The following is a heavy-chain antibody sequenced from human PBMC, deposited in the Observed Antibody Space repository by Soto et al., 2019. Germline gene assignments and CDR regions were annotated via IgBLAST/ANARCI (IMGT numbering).Heavy chain of an antibody. CDR2: ISAYNGNT. CDR1: GYTFTSYG. Sequence: QVQLVQSGAEVKKPGASVKVSCKASGYTFTSYGISWVRQAPGQGLEWMGWISAYNGNTNYAQKLQGRVTMTTDTTTSTAYMELRSLRSDDTAVYYCARALDYGGNHPHDAFDIWGQGTMVTVSS. D-gene: IGHD4-17*01. CDR3: ARALDYGGNHPHDAFDI. V-gene: IGHV1-18*01. J-gene: IGHJ3*02.